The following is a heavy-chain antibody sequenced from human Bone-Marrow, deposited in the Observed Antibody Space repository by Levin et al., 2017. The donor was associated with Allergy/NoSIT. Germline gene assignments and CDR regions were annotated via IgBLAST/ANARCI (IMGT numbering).Heavy chain of an antibody. CDR3: ARDPRGYSYGYVY. J-gene: IGHJ4*02. D-gene: IGHD5-18*01. CDR2: IYYSGST. CDR1: GGSISSSSYY. Sequence: PSETLSLTCTVSGGSISSSSYYWGWIRQPPGKGLEWIGSIYYSGSTYYNPSLKSRVTISVDTSKNQFSLKLSSVTAADTAVYYCARDPRGYSYGYVYWGQGTLVTVSS. V-gene: IGHV4-39*07.